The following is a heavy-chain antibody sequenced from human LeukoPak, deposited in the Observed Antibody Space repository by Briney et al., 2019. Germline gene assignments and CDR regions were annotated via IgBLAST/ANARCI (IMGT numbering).Heavy chain of an antibody. Sequence: GGSLRLSCAAYGFTFSHYSMHWVRQAPGKGLEYVSAIISNGGSTHYADSVKGRFTISRDNSKNTLYLQMDSLRAEDMTVYYCARIAMGATIANFYYYHMDVWGKGATVTVSS. V-gene: IGHV3-64*02. CDR1: GFTFSHYS. D-gene: IGHD3-3*01. J-gene: IGHJ6*03. CDR2: IISNGGST. CDR3: ARIAMGATIANFYYYHMDV.